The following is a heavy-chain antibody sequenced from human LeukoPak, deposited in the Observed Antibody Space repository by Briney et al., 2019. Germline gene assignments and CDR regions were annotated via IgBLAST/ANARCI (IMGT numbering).Heavy chain of an antibody. V-gene: IGHV3-11*01. D-gene: IGHD4-23*01. CDR3: ARWRPDYGGNQH. CDR1: GFTFSDYY. J-gene: IGHJ1*01. Sequence: PGGPLRLSCAASGFTFSDYYMSWIRQAPGKALEWVSYISRSGSTIFCADSVKGRFTLSRENAKNSLYLKMNSLRAGDTAVYYCARWRPDYGGNQHWSQGTLVTVSS. CDR2: ISRSGSTI.